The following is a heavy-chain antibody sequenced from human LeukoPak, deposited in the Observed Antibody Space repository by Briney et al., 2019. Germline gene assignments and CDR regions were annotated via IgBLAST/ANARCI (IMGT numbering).Heavy chain of an antibody. CDR1: GFTFSSYG. CDR2: IRYDGSNK. V-gene: IGHV3-30*02. CDR3: AKDGPRYDAFDI. J-gene: IGHJ3*02. Sequence: PGGSLRLSCAASGFTFSSYGMHWVRQAPGKGLEWVAFIRYDGSNKYYADSVKGRFTISRDNSKNTLYLQLNSRRAEDTAVYYCAKDGPRYDAFDIWGQGTMVTVSS.